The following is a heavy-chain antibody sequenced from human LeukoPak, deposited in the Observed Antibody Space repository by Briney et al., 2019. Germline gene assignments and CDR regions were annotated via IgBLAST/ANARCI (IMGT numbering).Heavy chain of an antibody. V-gene: IGHV1-2*02. CDR3: ARGSSSSWSYLDY. CDR1: GYTFTGYF. CDR2: INPNSRGT. J-gene: IGHJ4*02. D-gene: IGHD6-13*01. Sequence: ASVKVSCKASGYTFTGYFIHWVRQAPGQQLEWMGWINPNSRGTNYAQKFQGRVTMPRDTSISTAYMELSRLRSDDTAVYYCARGSSSSWSYLDYWGQGTLVTVSS.